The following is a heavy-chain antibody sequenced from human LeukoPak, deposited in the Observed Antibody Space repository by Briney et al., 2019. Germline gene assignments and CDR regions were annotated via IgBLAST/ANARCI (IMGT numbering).Heavy chain of an antibody. CDR2: IYYSGST. V-gene: IGHV4-39*01. J-gene: IGHJ3*02. D-gene: IGHD3-22*01. CDR1: GGSISSSSYY. Sequence: SETLSLTCTVSGGSISSSSYYWGWIRQPPGKGLEWIGSIYYSGSTYYNPSLKSRVTISVDTSKNQFSLKLSSVTAADTAVYYCALYYYDSSGYYYARGSHRFDIWGQGTMVTVSS. CDR3: ALYYYDSSGYYYARGSHRFDI.